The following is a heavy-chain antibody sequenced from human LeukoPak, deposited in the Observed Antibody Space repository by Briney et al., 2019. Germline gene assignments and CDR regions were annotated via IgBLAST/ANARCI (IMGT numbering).Heavy chain of an antibody. CDR3: ARERNYYNALDV. CDR2: IYDMGGT. J-gene: IGHJ6*02. Sequence: WETLSLTCTVSGASISSYYCHWIRQSPGKGLEWIGSIYDMGGTQNNPSLRSRVTMSVDTSKNQFSLKLRSVTAADTAIYYCARERNYYNALDVWGQGTTVTVSS. V-gene: IGHV4-59*12. CDR1: GASISSYY.